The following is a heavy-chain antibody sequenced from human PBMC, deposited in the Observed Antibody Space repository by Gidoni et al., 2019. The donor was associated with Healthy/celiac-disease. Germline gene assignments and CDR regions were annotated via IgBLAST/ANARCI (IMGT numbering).Heavy chain of an antibody. CDR1: GYTLTDFP. Sequence: QVQLVQSGAEVKTPGSSVKVSCKVSGYTLTDFPMHWVRQDPGKGLEWMGGFDPEDGETIYAQKFQGRVTMTEDTSTDTAYMELSSLRSEDTAVYYCATVWGEQQLAKDYWGQGTLVTVSS. J-gene: IGHJ4*02. D-gene: IGHD6-13*01. CDR2: FDPEDGET. V-gene: IGHV1-24*01. CDR3: ATVWGEQQLAKDY.